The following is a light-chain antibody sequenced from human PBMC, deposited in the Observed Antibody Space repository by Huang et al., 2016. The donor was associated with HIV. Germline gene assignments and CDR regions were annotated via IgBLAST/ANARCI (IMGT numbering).Light chain of an antibody. CDR3: QHYNNWPPWT. CDR2: GAS. V-gene: IGKV3D-15*01. J-gene: IGKJ1*01. Sequence: EIVMTQSPATLSVSPGERATLSCRASQGVSNNIAWYQQKPGQTPRLLIHGASTRAVVIAAKFSVRGSGTDFTLTITSLQPEDSAVYYCQHYNNWPPWTFGPGTQVEI. CDR1: QGVSNN.